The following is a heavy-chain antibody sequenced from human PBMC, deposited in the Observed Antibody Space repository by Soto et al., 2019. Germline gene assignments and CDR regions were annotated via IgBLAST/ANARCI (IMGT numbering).Heavy chain of an antibody. CDR3: ARGAVVVVVAATHDAFDI. CDR1: GGTFSSYT. J-gene: IGHJ3*02. D-gene: IGHD2-15*01. V-gene: IGHV1-69*02. CDR2: IIPILGIA. Sequence: QVQLVQSGAEVKKPGYSVKVSCKASGGTFSSYTISWVRQAPGEGLEWMGRIIPILGIANYAQKFQGRVTITADKSTSTAYMELSSLRSEDTAVYYCARGAVVVVVAATHDAFDIWGQGTMVTVSS.